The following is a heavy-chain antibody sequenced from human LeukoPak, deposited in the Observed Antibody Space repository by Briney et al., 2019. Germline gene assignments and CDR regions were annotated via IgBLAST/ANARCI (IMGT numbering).Heavy chain of an antibody. CDR1: GVSISTDY. CDR3: ARGYSSGWYSVDY. Sequence: SETLSLTCTVSGVSISTDYWTWIRQPPGKGLEWIGEINHSGSTNYNPSLKSRVTISVDTSKNQFSLKLSSVTAADTAVYYCARGYSSGWYSVDYWGQGTLVTVSS. J-gene: IGHJ4*02. V-gene: IGHV4-34*01. CDR2: INHSGST. D-gene: IGHD6-19*01.